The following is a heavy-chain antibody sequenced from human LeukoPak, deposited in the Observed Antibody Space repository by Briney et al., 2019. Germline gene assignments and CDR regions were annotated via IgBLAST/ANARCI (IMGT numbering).Heavy chain of an antibody. D-gene: IGHD2-15*01. V-gene: IGHV4-4*07. CDR2: IYTSGST. CDR3: ARSYCSGGSCLNWFDP. Sequence: SETLSLTCTVSGGSMSSHYWSWIRQPAGKGLEWIGRIYTSGSTNYNPSLKSRVTMSVDTSKNQFSLKLTSVTAADTAVYYCARSYCSGGSCLNWFDPWGLGTLVTVSS. J-gene: IGHJ5*02. CDR1: GGSMSSHY.